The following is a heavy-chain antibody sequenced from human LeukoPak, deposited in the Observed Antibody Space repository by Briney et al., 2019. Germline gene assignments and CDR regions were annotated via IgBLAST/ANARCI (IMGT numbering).Heavy chain of an antibody. V-gene: IGHV4-34*01. CDR3: ARGRVVGTIFDY. CDR1: GGSFSGYY. Sequence: PSETLSLTCAVYGGSFSGYYWSWIRQPPGKWLEWIGEINHSGSTNYNPSLKSRVTISVDTSKNQFSLKLSSATAAHTAVYYCARGRVVGTIFDYWGQATLVIVSS. CDR2: INHSGST. J-gene: IGHJ4*02. D-gene: IGHD5-24*01.